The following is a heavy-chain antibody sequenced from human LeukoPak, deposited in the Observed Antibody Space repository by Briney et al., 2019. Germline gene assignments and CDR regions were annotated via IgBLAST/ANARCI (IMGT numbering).Heavy chain of an antibody. V-gene: IGHV4-61*02. CDR2: IYTSGST. J-gene: IGHJ5*02. CDR3: ARSQFRITTNWFDP. D-gene: IGHD3-3*01. Sequence: SQTLSLTCTVSGGSISSGGYYWSWIRQPAGKGLEWIGRIYTSGSTNYNPSLKSRVTTSVDTSKNQFSLKLSSVTAADTAVYYCARSQFRITTNWFDPWGQGTLVTVSS. CDR1: GGSISSGGYY.